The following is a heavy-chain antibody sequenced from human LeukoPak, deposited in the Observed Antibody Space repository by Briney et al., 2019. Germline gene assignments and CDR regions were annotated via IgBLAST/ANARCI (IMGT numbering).Heavy chain of an antibody. D-gene: IGHD3-10*01. CDR3: ASAPLFTMVRGALSS. CDR2: ISYDGSNK. CDR1: GFTFDDYG. Sequence: GGSLRLSCAASGFTFDDYGMSWVRQAPGKGLEWVAVISYDGSNKYYADSVKGRFTISRDNSKNTLYLQMNSLRAEDTAVYYCASAPLFTMVRGALSSWGQGTLVTVSS. J-gene: IGHJ5*02. V-gene: IGHV3-30*03.